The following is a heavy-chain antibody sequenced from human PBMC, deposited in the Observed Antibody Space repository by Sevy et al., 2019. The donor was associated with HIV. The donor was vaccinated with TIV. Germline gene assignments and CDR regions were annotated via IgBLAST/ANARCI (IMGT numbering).Heavy chain of an antibody. CDR3: ALQAYGDYEGYFDP. Sequence: SETQSLTCTVSGGSLNSGSYYWSWIRQPPGKGLEWIGYNSYSGNSNYNYSLQSRVTISVQTSNNQFSLMLISVTAADTAIYYCALQAYGDYEGYFDPWGQGTLVTVSS. J-gene: IGHJ5*02. CDR2: NSYSGNS. V-gene: IGHV4-61*01. D-gene: IGHD4-17*01. CDR1: GGSLNSGSYY.